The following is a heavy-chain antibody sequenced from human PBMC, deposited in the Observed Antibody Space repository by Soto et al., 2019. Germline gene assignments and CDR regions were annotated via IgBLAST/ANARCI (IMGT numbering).Heavy chain of an antibody. D-gene: IGHD3-22*01. V-gene: IGHV1-24*01. CDR2: FDPEDGET. CDR3: ATGLDSSGYPGLDY. J-gene: IGHJ4*02. Sequence: ASVKVSCKASGYTFTTYGISWVRQAPGKGLEWMGGFDPEDGETIYAQKFQGRVTMTEDTSTDTAYMELSSLRSEDTAVYYCATGLDSSGYPGLDYWGQGTLVTVSS. CDR1: GYTFTTYG.